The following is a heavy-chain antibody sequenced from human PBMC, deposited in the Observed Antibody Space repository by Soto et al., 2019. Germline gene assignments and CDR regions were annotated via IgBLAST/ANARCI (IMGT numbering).Heavy chain of an antibody. D-gene: IGHD4-17*01. CDR3: ARLGEDDYGDENVDL. CDR2: IYHSGST. Sequence: QVQLQESGPGLVKPSGTLSLTCAVSSGSISSSNWWSWVRQPPGKGLEWIGEIYHSGSTNYNPSLKSRVTISVDKSKIQFSLKLSSVTAADTAVYYCARLGEDDYGDENVDLWGRGTLVTVSS. CDR1: SGSISSSNW. V-gene: IGHV4-4*02. J-gene: IGHJ2*01.